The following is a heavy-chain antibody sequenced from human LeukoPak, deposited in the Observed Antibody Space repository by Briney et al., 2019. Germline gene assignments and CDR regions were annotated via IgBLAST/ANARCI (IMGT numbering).Heavy chain of an antibody. J-gene: IGHJ4*02. V-gene: IGHV3-9*03. CDR1: GFTFDDYA. CDR2: ISWNSGSI. D-gene: IGHD3-22*01. Sequence: PGGSLRLSCAASGFTFDDYAMHRVRHAPGEGLEWVSGISWNSGSIGYADSVKGRFTISRDNAKNSLYLQMNSLRAEDMALYYCAKGYYYDSSGYGGLFDYWGQGTLVTVSS. CDR3: AKGYYYDSSGYGGLFDY.